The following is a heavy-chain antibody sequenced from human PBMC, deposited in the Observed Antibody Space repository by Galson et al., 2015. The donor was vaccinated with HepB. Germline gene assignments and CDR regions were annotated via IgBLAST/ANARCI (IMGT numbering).Heavy chain of an antibody. D-gene: IGHD3-22*01. J-gene: IGHJ4*02. CDR3: TRLGDLSGYSSC. CDR2: IGSNANNYAT. Sequence: SLRLSCAASGFTFSGSAIHWVRQASGKGLEWFGRIGSNANNYATAYKASVKGRFTISRDDSKNTAYLQMNSLRTEGTAVYYCTRLGDLSGYSSCWGQGTLVTVSS. CDR1: GFTFSGSA. V-gene: IGHV3-73*01.